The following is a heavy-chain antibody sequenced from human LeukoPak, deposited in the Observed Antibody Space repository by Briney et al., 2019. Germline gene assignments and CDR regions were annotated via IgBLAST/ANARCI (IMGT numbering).Heavy chain of an antibody. CDR3: ARGLGTGTLPHY. D-gene: IGHD1-1*01. V-gene: IGHV4-59*01. CDR1: GGSISSYY. CDR2: IYYSGST. Sequence: SETLSLTCTVSGGSISSYYWSWIRQPPGKGLEWIGYIYYSGSTNYNPSLTSRVTISVDTSKNQFSLKLSSVTAADTAVYYCARGLGTGTLPHYWGQGTLVTVSS. J-gene: IGHJ4*02.